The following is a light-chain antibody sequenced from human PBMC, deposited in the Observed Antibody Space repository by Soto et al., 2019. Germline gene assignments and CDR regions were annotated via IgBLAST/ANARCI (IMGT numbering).Light chain of an antibody. V-gene: IGLV2-23*01. CDR1: SSDDGSYKF. CDR2: EGS. Sequence: QSALTQPASVSGSPGQSITISCTGTSSDDGSYKFVSWYQQHPGKAPKLMIYEGSKRPSGVSNRFSGSKSGNTASLTISGLQAEDEADYYCCSYAGSSTLVFGGGTKVTVL. CDR3: CSYAGSSTLV. J-gene: IGLJ2*01.